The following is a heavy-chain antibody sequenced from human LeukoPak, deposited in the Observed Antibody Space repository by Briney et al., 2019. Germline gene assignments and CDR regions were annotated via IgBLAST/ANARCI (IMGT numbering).Heavy chain of an antibody. CDR2: TKKDGSEK. D-gene: IGHD3-22*01. V-gene: IGHV3-7*01. Sequence: PGGSLRLSCAASGFTFSSYWMSRVRQAPGKGLEWVANTKKDGSEKEYVDSVKGRFTISRDNPKNSLYLQMNSLRVEDTAVYYCVRVDTSGYYYELSFDYWGQGTLVTVSS. CDR3: VRVDTSGYYYELSFDY. J-gene: IGHJ4*02. CDR1: GFTFSSYW.